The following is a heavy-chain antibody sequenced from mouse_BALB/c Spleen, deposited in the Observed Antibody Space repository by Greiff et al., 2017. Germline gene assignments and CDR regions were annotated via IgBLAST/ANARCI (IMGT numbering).Heavy chain of an antibody. CDR2: IYPGSGNT. CDR3: ARRLRPYFDY. J-gene: IGHJ2*01. CDR1: GYTFTDYY. D-gene: IGHD1-2*01. Sequence: VQLQESGAELARPGASVKLSCKASGYTFTDYYINWVKQRTGQGLEWIGEIYPGSGNTYYNEKFKGKATLTADKSSSTAYMQLSSLTSEDSAVYFCARRLRPYFDYWGQGTTLTVSS. V-gene: IGHV1-77*01.